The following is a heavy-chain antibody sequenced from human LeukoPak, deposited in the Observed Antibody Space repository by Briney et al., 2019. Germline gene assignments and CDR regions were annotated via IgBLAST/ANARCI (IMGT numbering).Heavy chain of an antibody. CDR2: IYYSGST. J-gene: IGHJ3*02. D-gene: IGHD6-13*01. CDR3: ARGRRYSSRPGAFDI. V-gene: IGHV4-59*01. CDR1: GGSISGYY. Sequence: SETLSLTCTVSGGSISGYYWIWIRQPPGKGLEWIGYIYYSGSTNYSPSLKSRVTISLDTSKNQFSLKLSSVTAADTAVYYCARGRRYSSRPGAFDIWGQGTMVTVSS.